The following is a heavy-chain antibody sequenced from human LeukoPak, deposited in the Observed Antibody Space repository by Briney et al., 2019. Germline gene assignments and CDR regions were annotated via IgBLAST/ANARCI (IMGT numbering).Heavy chain of an antibody. CDR2: MNPNSGNT. CDR1: GYTFTSYD. CDR3: ARGPYYYGSGSYYNPTYYYYMDV. D-gene: IGHD3-10*01. V-gene: IGHV1-8*01. Sequence: ASVKVSCKASGYTFTSYDINWVRQATGQGLEWMGWMNPNSGNTGYAQKFQGRVTMTRNTSIRTAYMELSSLRSEDTAVYYCARGPYYYGSGSYYNPTYYYYMDVWGKGTTVTISS. J-gene: IGHJ6*03.